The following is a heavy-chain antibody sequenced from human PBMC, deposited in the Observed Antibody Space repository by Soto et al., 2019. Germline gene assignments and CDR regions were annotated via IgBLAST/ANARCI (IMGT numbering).Heavy chain of an antibody. CDR3: ARDHSILGVLGY. CDR1: GFTFSSYS. J-gene: IGHJ4*02. D-gene: IGHD1-26*01. Sequence: QPGGSLRLSCAASGFTFSSYSLNWVRQAPGKGLEWISYINSDSSVTNYADSVKGRVTISRDNAKDSVYLQMNSLRDEDTAVYYCARDHSILGVLGYWGPGTLVTVSS. V-gene: IGHV3-48*02. CDR2: INSDSSVT.